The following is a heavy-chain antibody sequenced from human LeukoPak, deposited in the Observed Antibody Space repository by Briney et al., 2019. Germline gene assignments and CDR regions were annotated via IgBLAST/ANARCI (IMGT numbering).Heavy chain of an antibody. Sequence: PGGSLRLSCAASGFTFSSYAMHWVRQAPGKGLEWVAVISYDGSNKYYADSVKGRFTISRDNSKNTLYLQMNSLRAEDTAVYYCARDGSHAFDIWGQGTMVTVSS. D-gene: IGHD5-12*01. V-gene: IGHV3-30-3*01. J-gene: IGHJ3*02. CDR1: GFTFSSYA. CDR3: ARDGSHAFDI. CDR2: ISYDGSNK.